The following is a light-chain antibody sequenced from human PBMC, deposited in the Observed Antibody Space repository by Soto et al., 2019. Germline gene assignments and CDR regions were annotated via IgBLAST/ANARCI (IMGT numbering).Light chain of an antibody. CDR1: RRDVGVFNY. CDR3: SSYTDTSTVI. V-gene: IGLV2-14*03. CDR2: DVT. J-gene: IGLJ2*01. Sequence: QSALTQPASVSGSPGQSITISCTGTRRDVGVFNYVSWYQQHPGEAPKLLIFDVTYRPSGVSTRFSGSKSGSTASLTISGLQAEDEADYYCSSYTDTSTVIFGGGTKLTVL.